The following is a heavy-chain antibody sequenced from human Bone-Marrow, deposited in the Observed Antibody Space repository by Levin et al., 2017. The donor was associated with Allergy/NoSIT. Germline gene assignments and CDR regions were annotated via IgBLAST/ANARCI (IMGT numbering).Heavy chain of an antibody. CDR3: ARAGTRESVVVTAIPMTYYYGMDV. CDR1: GFTFSSYG. CDR2: IWYDGSNK. V-gene: IGHV3-33*01. D-gene: IGHD2-21*02. Sequence: GGSLRLSCAASGFTFSSYGMHWVRQAPGKGLEWVAVIWYDGSNKYYADSVKGRFTISRDNSKNTLYLQMNSLRAEDTAVYYCARAGTRESVVVTAIPMTYYYGMDVWGQGTTVTVSS. J-gene: IGHJ6*02.